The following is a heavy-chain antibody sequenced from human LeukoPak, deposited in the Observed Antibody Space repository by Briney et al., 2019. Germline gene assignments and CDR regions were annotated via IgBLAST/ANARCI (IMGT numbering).Heavy chain of an antibody. CDR2: ISAYNGNK. J-gene: IGHJ3*02. V-gene: IGHV1-18*01. CDR3: ARVFVVVVAATYHDAFDI. Sequence: ASVKVSCKASGYTFTSYGISWVRPAPGQGLEWMGLISAYNGNKNYAQKLQGRVTMTTDTSTSTACMELRSLRSDDTAVYYCARVFVVVVAATYHDAFDIWGQGTMVTVSS. CDR1: GYTFTSYG. D-gene: IGHD2-15*01.